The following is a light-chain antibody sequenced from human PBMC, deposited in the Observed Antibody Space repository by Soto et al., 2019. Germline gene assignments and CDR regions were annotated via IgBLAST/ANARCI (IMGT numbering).Light chain of an antibody. CDR2: AES. V-gene: IGKV1D-12*01. CDR3: HQSNSFPLT. Sequence: DIQMTQSPSSVSASVGDRVTITCRASQGISTWLAWYQQKPGKAPQLLIYAESNLQSGVPARFSGSRSGTDFTLTISSLQPEDFATYYCHQSNSFPLTFGGGTKVGIK. CDR1: QGISTW. J-gene: IGKJ4*01.